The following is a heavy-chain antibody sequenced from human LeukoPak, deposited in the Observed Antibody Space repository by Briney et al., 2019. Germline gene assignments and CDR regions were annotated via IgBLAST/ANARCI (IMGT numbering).Heavy chain of an antibody. Sequence: GASAKISCKACGYTLTNYYIHWVRQAPGQGLEWMGISNPNGGSTSYAQQFQGRVTMTRDTSTSTVYMELTSLRSEDTALYYCARLTRSGTAFDIWGQGTMVTVSS. J-gene: IGHJ3*02. CDR3: ARLTRSGTAFDI. D-gene: IGHD3-3*01. CDR1: GYTLTNYY. V-gene: IGHV1-46*01. CDR2: SNPNGGST.